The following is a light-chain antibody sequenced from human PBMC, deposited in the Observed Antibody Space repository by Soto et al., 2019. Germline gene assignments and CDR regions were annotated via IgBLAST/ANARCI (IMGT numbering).Light chain of an antibody. Sequence: DIQMTRSPSTLSGSVGDRFTITCLASQTISSWLAWYQQKPGKAPKLLIYDASTLKSGVPSRFSGSGSGTEFTLTISSLQPDDFATYYCQHCNSYSEAFGQGTKVDIK. V-gene: IGKV1-5*03. CDR2: DAS. CDR3: QHCNSYSEA. CDR1: QTISSW. J-gene: IGKJ1*01.